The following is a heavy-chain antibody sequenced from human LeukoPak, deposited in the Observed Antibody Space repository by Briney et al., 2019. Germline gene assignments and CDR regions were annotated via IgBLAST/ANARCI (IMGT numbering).Heavy chain of an antibody. CDR1: GRSISSYY. D-gene: IGHD5-18*01. CDR3: ARESVDTAMVYFDY. Sequence: SETLSLACTVSGRSISSYYWSWLRQPPGKGLEWIGYIYYSGSTNYNPSLKGRVTISVDTSKNQFSLKLSSVTAADTAVYYCARESVDTAMVYFDYWGQGTLVTVSS. V-gene: IGHV4-59*01. CDR2: IYYSGST. J-gene: IGHJ4*02.